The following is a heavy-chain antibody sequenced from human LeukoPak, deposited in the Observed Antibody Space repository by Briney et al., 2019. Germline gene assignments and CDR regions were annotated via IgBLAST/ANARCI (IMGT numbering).Heavy chain of an antibody. V-gene: IGHV1-69*04. CDR2: IIPILGIA. D-gene: IGHD4-17*01. J-gene: IGHJ4*02. CDR3: ARGDYGAYFDY. CDR1: GGTFSSYA. Sequence: ASVKVSCKASGGTFSSYAISWVRQAPGQGLEWMGRIIPILGIANYAQKFQGRVTITADKSTSTAYMELSSLRSEDTAVYYCARGDYGAYFDYWGQGTLVTVSS.